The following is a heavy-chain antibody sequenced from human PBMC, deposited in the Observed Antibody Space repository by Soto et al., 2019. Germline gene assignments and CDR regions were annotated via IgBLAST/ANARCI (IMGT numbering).Heavy chain of an antibody. D-gene: IGHD2-2*01. CDR1: GFTFSSYS. V-gene: IGHV3-48*02. Sequence: GGSLRLSCAASGFTFSSYSMNWVRQAPGKGLEWVSYISSSSSTIYYADSVKGRFTISRDNAKNSLYLQMNSLRDEDTAVYYCARGHLVVPAAMGGELNYYYGMDVWGQGTTVTVSS. J-gene: IGHJ6*02. CDR3: ARGHLVVPAAMGGELNYYYGMDV. CDR2: ISSSSSTI.